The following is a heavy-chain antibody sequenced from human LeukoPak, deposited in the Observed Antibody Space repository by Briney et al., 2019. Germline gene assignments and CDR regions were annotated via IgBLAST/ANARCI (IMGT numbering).Heavy chain of an antibody. D-gene: IGHD2-15*01. V-gene: IGHV3-23*01. Sequence: GGSLRLSCAASGFTFSSYAMSWVRQAPGKGLEWVSAISGSGGSTYYADSVKGRFTISRDNSKNTLYLQMNSLRAEDTAVYYCAKGRSHDLILPLFDPWGQGTLVTVSS. CDR3: AKGRSHDLILPLFDP. J-gene: IGHJ5*02. CDR1: GFTFSSYA. CDR2: ISGSGGST.